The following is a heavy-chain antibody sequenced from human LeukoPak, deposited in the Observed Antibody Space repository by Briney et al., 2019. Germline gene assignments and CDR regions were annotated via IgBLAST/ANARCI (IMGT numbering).Heavy chain of an antibody. CDR3: ARATPGGLHGYSFDY. J-gene: IGHJ4*02. Sequence: ASVKVSCKASGYTFKNYDINWFRQATGQGLEWMAWMNPNSGNTGFAQKFQDRVSMTRDTSINTAYMELTSLRSGDTAVYYCARATPGGLHGYSFDYWGQGTVVTVYS. V-gene: IGHV1-8*02. CDR2: MNPNSGNT. CDR1: GYTFKNYD. D-gene: IGHD5-24*01.